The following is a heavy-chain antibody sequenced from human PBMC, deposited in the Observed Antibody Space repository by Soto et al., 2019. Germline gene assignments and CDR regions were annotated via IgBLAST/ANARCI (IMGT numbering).Heavy chain of an antibody. J-gene: IGHJ4*02. CDR1: AASRDRSSYF. CDR3: ARRDRGGNGGKSLPF. D-gene: IGHD5-12*01. CDR2: LYYSGSA. V-gene: IGHV4-39*01. Sequence: PSETLSLTCTVSAASRDRSSYFWGWIRQPPGKGLEWIGSLYYSGSAYYNPSLYSRVTISADTSKNLLSLKLRSVTAADTAVYYCARRDRGGNGGKSLPFWGQGTLITVSS.